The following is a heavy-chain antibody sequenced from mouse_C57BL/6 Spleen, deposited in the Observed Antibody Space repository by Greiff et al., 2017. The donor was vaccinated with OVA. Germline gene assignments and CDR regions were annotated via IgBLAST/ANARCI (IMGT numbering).Heavy chain of an antibody. D-gene: IGHD4-1*02. Sequence: EVKLQESGPGLVKPSQSLSLTCSVTGYSFTSGYYWNWIRQFPGNKLGLMGFISYDGSNNYNPSLKNRISITRDTSKNQFFLKLEAVTTEDTATYYGAFQLGRWGQGTLVTVSA. CDR1: GYSFTSGYY. V-gene: IGHV3-6*01. CDR3: AFQLGR. CDR2: ISYDGSN. J-gene: IGHJ3*02.